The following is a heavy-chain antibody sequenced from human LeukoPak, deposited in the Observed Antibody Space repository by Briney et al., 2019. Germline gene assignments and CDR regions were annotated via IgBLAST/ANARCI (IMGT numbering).Heavy chain of an antibody. CDR3: AKGKDVATIRGYFDY. J-gene: IGHJ4*02. CDR2: ISGSGGST. V-gene: IGHV3-23*01. Sequence: GGSLRLSCAASGFTFSSYGMSWVRQAPGKGLEWVSAISGSGGSTYYADSVKGRFTISRDNSKNTLYLQMNSLRAEDTAVYYCAKGKDVATIRGYFDYWGQGTLVTVSS. D-gene: IGHD5-12*01. CDR1: GFTFSSYG.